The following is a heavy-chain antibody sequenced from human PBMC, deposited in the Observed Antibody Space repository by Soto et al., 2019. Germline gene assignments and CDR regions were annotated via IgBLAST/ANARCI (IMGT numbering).Heavy chain of an antibody. CDR3: ARANSSTWYKLEYKWFDH. CDR2: MYYSETT. Sequence: PSETLSLTCTVSGASINDFYWSWMRQTPGKGLEWVGFMYYSETTKYNPSLKGRVNMSLDTSKNQVSLHLKSVTAADTAVYYCARANSSTWYKLEYKWFDHWGQGTLVTVSS. CDR1: GASINDFY. V-gene: IGHV4-59*01. D-gene: IGHD6-13*01. J-gene: IGHJ5*02.